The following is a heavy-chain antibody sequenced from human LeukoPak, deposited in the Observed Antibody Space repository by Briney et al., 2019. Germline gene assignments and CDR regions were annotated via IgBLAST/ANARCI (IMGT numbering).Heavy chain of an antibody. D-gene: IGHD2-2*01. V-gene: IGHV1-2*02. J-gene: IGHJ6*02. CDR1: GYTFAGYY. CDR2: INPNSGGT. Sequence: ASVKVSCKASGYTFAGYYMHWVRQAPGQGLEWMGWINPNSGGTNYAQKFQGRVTMTRDTSISTAYMELSRLRSDDTAVYYCARDLGYCSSTSCVYGMDVWGQGTTVTVSS. CDR3: ARDLGYCSSTSCVYGMDV.